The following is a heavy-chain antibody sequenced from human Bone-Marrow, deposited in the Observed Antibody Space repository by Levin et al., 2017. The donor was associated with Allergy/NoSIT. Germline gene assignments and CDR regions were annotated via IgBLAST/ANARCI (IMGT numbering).Heavy chain of an antibody. CDR2: IYYRSKWRY. Sequence: SQTLSLTCAISGDSVSSTSATWDWIRQSPSRGLEWLGRIYYRSKWRYDYAVSVKGRITINPDTSKNQFSLQLNSVTPEDTAIYYCAREPCSGSSCFSPDNWGQGTLVTVSS. D-gene: IGHD2-15*01. CDR1: GDSVSSTSAT. V-gene: IGHV6-1*01. J-gene: IGHJ4*02. CDR3: AREPCSGSSCFSPDN.